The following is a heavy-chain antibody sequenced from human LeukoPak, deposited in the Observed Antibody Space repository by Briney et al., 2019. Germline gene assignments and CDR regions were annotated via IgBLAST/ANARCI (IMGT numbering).Heavy chain of an antibody. V-gene: IGHV3-33*01. CDR1: GFPFSRFG. D-gene: IGHD2-21*01. Sequence: GGSLRLSCAASGFPFSRFGIHWVRQTPGKGLEWVAVTWYDGRNNYYAASVKGRFTISRDDSKTTVYLLMNSLRAEDTAVYYCAREVAPLYFHYGMDVWGEGTTVTVSS. CDR2: TWYDGRNN. CDR3: AREVAPLYFHYGMDV. J-gene: IGHJ6*01.